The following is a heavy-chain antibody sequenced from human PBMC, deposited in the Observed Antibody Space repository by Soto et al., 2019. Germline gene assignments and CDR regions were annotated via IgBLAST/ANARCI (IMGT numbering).Heavy chain of an antibody. CDR3: ATSRSVTMVRGVRYYFDY. D-gene: IGHD3-10*01. Sequence: PVGSLRLSCAASGFTFSSYATSWVRQAPGKGLEWVSAISGSGGSTYYADSVKGRFTISRDNSKNTLYLQMNSLRAEDTAVYYCATSRSVTMVRGVRYYFDYWGQGTLVTVSS. CDR2: ISGSGGST. V-gene: IGHV3-23*01. J-gene: IGHJ4*02. CDR1: GFTFSSYA.